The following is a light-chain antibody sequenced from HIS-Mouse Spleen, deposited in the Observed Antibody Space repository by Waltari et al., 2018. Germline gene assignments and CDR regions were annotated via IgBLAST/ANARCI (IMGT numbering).Light chain of an antibody. Sequence: SYVLTQPPSVSVAPGQTARITCGGNNIGSKSVHWYQQKPGQAPVLVVYDDSDRPPGIPERFSGSNSGNTATLTISRVEAGDEADYYCQVWDSSSDPVFGTGTKVTVL. CDR2: DDS. CDR1: NIGSKS. CDR3: QVWDSSSDPV. J-gene: IGLJ1*01. V-gene: IGLV3-21*02.